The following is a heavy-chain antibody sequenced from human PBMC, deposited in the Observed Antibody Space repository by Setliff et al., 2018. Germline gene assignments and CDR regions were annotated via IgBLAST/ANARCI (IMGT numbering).Heavy chain of an antibody. CDR3: AAGIKLGIFDS. CDR2: AYAGGGT. CDR1: GGSTGVSEYY. Sequence: KTSETLSLTCTFSGGSTGVSEYYWGWVRQSPGKELEWIGSAYAGGGTYYNPSLQSRITISVDTSQNHFSLSLTSMTAADTAVYHCAAGIKLGIFDSWGQGVLVTVSS. D-gene: IGHD3-16*01. J-gene: IGHJ4*02. V-gene: IGHV4-39*07.